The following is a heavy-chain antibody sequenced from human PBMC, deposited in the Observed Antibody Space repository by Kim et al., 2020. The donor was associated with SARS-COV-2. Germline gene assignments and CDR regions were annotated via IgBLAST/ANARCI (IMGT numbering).Heavy chain of an antibody. V-gene: IGHV1-18*04. Sequence: ASVKVSCKTSGYTFTSYGISWVRQAPEQGLEWMGWISAYNGNTNYAQKLQGRVTMTTDTSTSTAYMELRSLRSDDTAVYYCARPAGYSSSWSFDYWGQGTLVTVSS. CDR3: ARPAGYSSSWSFDY. D-gene: IGHD6-13*01. CDR1: GYTFTSYG. CDR2: ISAYNGNT. J-gene: IGHJ4*02.